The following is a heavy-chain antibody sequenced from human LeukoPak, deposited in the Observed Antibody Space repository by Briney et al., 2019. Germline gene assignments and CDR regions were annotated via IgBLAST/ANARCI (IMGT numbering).Heavy chain of an antibody. CDR3: AKGTVNGGSRLYLDY. V-gene: IGHV3-23*01. D-gene: IGHD2-8*01. Sequence: PGGSLRLSCAASGFTFSSYAMSWVRQAPGKGLEWVSIISGSDGGTYYVDSVKGRFTISRDNTKNMLYLEVNSLRVEDTAVYYCAKGTVNGGSRLYLDYWGQGTLVTVSS. CDR1: GFTFSSYA. J-gene: IGHJ4*02. CDR2: ISGSDGGT.